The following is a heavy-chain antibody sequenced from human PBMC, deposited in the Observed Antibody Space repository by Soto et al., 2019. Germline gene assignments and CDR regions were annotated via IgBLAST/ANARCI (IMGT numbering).Heavy chain of an antibody. CDR1: GDTFSSYA. CDR3: ARDGSGYRSRASPMDV. V-gene: IGHV1-69*01. CDR2: IIPIFGTA. Sequence: QVQLVQSGAEVKKPGSSVNVSCKASGDTFSSYAISWVRQAPGQGLEWMGGIIPIFGTANYAQKFQGRVTITADESTSTVYMVLSSLRSEDTAVYYCARDGSGYRSRASPMDVWGQGTTVTVSS. J-gene: IGHJ6*02. D-gene: IGHD3-22*01.